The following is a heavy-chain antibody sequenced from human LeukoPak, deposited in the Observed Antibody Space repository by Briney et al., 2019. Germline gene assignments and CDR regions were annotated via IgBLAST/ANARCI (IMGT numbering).Heavy chain of an antibody. Sequence: PGGSLRLSCAASGFTFSSYAMHWVRQAPGKGLEWVAVISYDGSNKYYADSVKGRFTISRDNSKNTLYLQMSSLRAEDTAVYYCARDTGTDYFDYWGQGTLVTVSS. D-gene: IGHD2-8*02. CDR3: ARDTGTDYFDY. V-gene: IGHV3-30-3*01. CDR1: GFTFSSYA. CDR2: ISYDGSNK. J-gene: IGHJ4*02.